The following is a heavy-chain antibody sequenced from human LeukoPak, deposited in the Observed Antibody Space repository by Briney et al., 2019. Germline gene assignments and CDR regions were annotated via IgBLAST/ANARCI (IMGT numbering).Heavy chain of an antibody. CDR2: ISPSSSTI. J-gene: IGHJ4*02. CDR3: ARGRQQQLVL. V-gene: IGHV3-48*02. D-gene: IGHD6-13*01. Sequence: GGSLRLSCTVSGFTFGDHAMNWVRQAPGKGLEWVSFISPSSSTIYYADSVKGRFTISRDDAKNSLYLQMNSLRDEDTAVYYCARGRQQQLVLWGQGTLVTVSS. CDR1: GFTFGDHA.